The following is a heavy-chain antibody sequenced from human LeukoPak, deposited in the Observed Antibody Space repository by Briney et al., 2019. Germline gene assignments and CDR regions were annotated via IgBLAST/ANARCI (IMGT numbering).Heavy chain of an antibody. Sequence: SETLSLTCTVSGGSISSYYWSWIRQPAGKGLEWIGRIYTSGSTNYNPSLKSRVTMSVDTSKNQFSLKLSSVTAADTAVYYCARFARLGYYYGSGSYSPSHYLDYWGQGTLVTVSS. CDR3: ARFARLGYYYGSGSYSPSHYLDY. CDR1: GGSISSYY. V-gene: IGHV4-4*07. CDR2: IYTSGST. D-gene: IGHD3-10*01. J-gene: IGHJ4*02.